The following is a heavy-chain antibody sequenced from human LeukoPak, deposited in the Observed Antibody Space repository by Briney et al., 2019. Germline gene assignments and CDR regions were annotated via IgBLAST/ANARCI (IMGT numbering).Heavy chain of an antibody. CDR1: GGSFSGYY. J-gene: IGHJ3*02. Sequence: PSETLSLTCAVYGGSFSGYYWSWIRQPPGKGLEWIGEINHSGSTNYNPSLKSRVTISVDTSKNQFSLKLSSVTAADTAVYYCAREGRAIFGVAAPGYAFDIWGQGTMVTVSS. V-gene: IGHV4-34*01. CDR2: INHSGST. CDR3: AREGRAIFGVAAPGYAFDI. D-gene: IGHD3-3*01.